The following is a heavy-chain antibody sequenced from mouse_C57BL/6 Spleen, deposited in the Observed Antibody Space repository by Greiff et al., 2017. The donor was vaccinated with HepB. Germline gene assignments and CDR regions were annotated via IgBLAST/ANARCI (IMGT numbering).Heavy chain of an antibody. Sequence: QVQLQQSGAELVRPGASVTLSCKASGYTFTDYEMHWVKQTPVHGLEWIGAIDPETGGTAYNQKFKGKAILTADKSSSTAYMELRSLTSEDSAVYYYTRSRVGYYAMDYWGQGTSVTVSS. J-gene: IGHJ4*01. CDR2: IDPETGGT. CDR1: GYTFTDYE. CDR3: TRSRVGYYAMDY. V-gene: IGHV1-15*01.